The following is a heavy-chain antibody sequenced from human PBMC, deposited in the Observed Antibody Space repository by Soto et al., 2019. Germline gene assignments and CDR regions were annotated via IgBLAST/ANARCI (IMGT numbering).Heavy chain of an antibody. CDR1: GCSFTSYW. V-gene: IGHV5-10-1*01. J-gene: IGHJ6*02. CDR2: IDPSDSYT. D-gene: IGHD2-15*01. CDR3: ASGGYCSGGSCSRDDYGMDV. Sequence: PGESLKISCKGSGCSFTSYWISWVRQMPGKXLEWMGRIDPSDSYTNYSPSFQGHVTISADKSISTAYLQWSSLKASDTAMYYCASGGYCSGGSCSRDDYGMDVWGQGTTVTVSS.